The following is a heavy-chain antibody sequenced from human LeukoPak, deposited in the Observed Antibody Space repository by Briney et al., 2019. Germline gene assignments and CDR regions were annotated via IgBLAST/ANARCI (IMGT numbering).Heavy chain of an antibody. CDR2: ISWNSINM. CDR3: IKDIHSIGWYGIGN. Sequence: AGRSLRLSCAASGFTFDDYVMHWVRQVPGKGLEWVSSISWNSINMGYADSVKGRFTISRDNAKNSLYLQMNSVRTEDTALYYCIKDIHSIGWYGIGNWGQGTLVTVSS. V-gene: IGHV3-9*01. J-gene: IGHJ4*02. D-gene: IGHD6-19*01. CDR1: GFTFDDYV.